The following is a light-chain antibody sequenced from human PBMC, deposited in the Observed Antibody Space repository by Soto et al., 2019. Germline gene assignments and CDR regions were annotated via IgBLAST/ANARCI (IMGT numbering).Light chain of an antibody. V-gene: IGKV3D-20*01. CDR3: QEYGGAPHT. CDR1: QSVRGNL. J-gene: IGKJ4*01. Sequence: IVLTQSPATLSLSPGESATLSCGASQSVRGNLLAWYQQKPGLAPRLLIYDASSRATGIPDRFSGSGSGTDFTLTISRLELEDFAVYFCQEYGGAPHTVGGGTRVEI. CDR2: DAS.